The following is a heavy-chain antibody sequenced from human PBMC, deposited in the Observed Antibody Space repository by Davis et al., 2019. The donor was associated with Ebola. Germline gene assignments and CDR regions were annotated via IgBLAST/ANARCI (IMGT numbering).Heavy chain of an antibody. Sequence: GESLKISCAASGFTFSSHSMNWVRQAPGKGLEWISYITGSDGTMYADSVKGRFTISRDNAKKSLYLQMNSLRDEDTAVYFCARDAESPFKFWFDTWGQGILVTVSS. CDR1: GFTFSSHS. CDR3: ARDAESPFKFWFDT. CDR2: ITGSDGTM. V-gene: IGHV3-48*02. J-gene: IGHJ5*02.